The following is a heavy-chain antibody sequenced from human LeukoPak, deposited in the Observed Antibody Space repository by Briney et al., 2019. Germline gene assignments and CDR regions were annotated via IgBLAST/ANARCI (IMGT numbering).Heavy chain of an antibody. D-gene: IGHD1-26*01. V-gene: IGHV1-69*08. CDR1: GGTLNTLI. CDR2: ITPIIDSS. J-gene: IGHJ5*02. CDR3: ARVNLRGSQYNWFDP. Sequence: ASVKVSCKASGGTLNTLIFTWVRKAPGQGLEWMGKITPIIDSSKYAQRFQGRLTITADKSTGTVYMELSSLRSEDTAVYYCARVNLRGSQYNWFDPWGQGTLVTVSS.